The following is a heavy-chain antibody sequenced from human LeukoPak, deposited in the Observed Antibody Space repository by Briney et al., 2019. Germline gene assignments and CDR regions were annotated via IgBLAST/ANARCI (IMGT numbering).Heavy chain of an antibody. Sequence: GGSLRLSCAASGFTFSDYYMNWVRQAPGKGLEWVSIIYSGGNTYYADSVKGRFTISRDSSKNTLYLQMNSLGAEDTAVYYCARGWVADYWGQGTLVTVSS. CDR3: ARGWVADY. J-gene: IGHJ4*02. D-gene: IGHD1-26*01. CDR1: GFTFSDYY. CDR2: IYSGGNT. V-gene: IGHV3-53*01.